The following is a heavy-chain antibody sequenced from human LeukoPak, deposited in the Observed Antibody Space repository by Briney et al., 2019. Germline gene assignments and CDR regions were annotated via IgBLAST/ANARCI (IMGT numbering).Heavy chain of an antibody. CDR1: GGTFSSYA. Sequence: ASVKVSCKASGGTFSSYAIIWVRQAPGQGLEWMGRIIPILGIANYAQKFQGRVTITADKSTSTAYMELSSLRSEDTAVYYCARDGCSGGSCYVNWFDPWGQGTLVTVSS. CDR3: ARDGCSGGSCYVNWFDP. CDR2: IIPILGIA. J-gene: IGHJ5*02. V-gene: IGHV1-69*04. D-gene: IGHD2-15*01.